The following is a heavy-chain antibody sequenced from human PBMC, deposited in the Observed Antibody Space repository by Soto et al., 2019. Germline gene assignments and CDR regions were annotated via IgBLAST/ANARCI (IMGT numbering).Heavy chain of an antibody. D-gene: IGHD6-13*01. V-gene: IGHV3-11*06. J-gene: IGHJ6*02. Sequence: VQLVESGGGLVKPGGSLRLSCAASGFTFSDYYMSWIRQAPGKGLEWVSYISSSSSYTNYADSVKGRFTISRDNAKNSLYLQMNSLRAEDTAVYYCARDRWYSSSWYYYGMDVWGQGTTVTVSS. CDR3: ARDRWYSSSWYYYGMDV. CDR1: GFTFSDYY. CDR2: ISSSSSYT.